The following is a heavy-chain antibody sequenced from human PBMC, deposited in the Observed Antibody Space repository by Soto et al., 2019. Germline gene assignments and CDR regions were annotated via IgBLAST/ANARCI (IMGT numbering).Heavy chain of an antibody. J-gene: IGHJ4*02. V-gene: IGHV2-5*02. Sequence: GLTLVNPTQTLTLTCTFSGFSITVKGEGVGWIRQPPGKALEWLALIYWADDKRYSPSLRNRLTITLDNSKDQVILTMTDMGPADTATYYCAHGYVQLLATFHYFDSWGQGTQVTVSS. D-gene: IGHD2-2*01. CDR1: GFSITVKGEG. CDR3: AHGYVQLLATFHYFDS. CDR2: IYWADDK.